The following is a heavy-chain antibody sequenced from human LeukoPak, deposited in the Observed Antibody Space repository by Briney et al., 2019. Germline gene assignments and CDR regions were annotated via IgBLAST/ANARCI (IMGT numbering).Heavy chain of an antibody. CDR3: ARDSPYYYDSSDYYYPFDY. V-gene: IGHV1-69*04. CDR2: IIPILGIA. D-gene: IGHD3-22*01. J-gene: IGHJ4*02. CDR1: GGTFSSYA. Sequence: SVKVSCKASGGTFSSYAISWVRQAPGQGLEWMGRIIPILGIANYAQKFQGRVTITAHKSTSTAYMELSSLRSEDTAVYYCARDSPYYYDSSDYYYPFDYWGQGTLVTVSS.